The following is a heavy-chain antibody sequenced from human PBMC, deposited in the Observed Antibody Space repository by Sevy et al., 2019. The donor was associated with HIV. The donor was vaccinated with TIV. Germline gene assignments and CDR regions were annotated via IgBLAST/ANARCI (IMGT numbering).Heavy chain of an antibody. CDR1: GFTFSKYS. CDR2: LSFGGGEI. V-gene: IGHV3-23*01. Sequence: GGSLRLSCAASGFTFSKYSMSWVRQPPGKGLEWVSTLSFGGGEINYADSMKGRLTISRDNSKNSVYLQMNNLRPEDTAVYYCAREGCTKPHDYWGQGTLVTVSS. J-gene: IGHJ4*02. D-gene: IGHD2-8*01. CDR3: AREGCTKPHDY.